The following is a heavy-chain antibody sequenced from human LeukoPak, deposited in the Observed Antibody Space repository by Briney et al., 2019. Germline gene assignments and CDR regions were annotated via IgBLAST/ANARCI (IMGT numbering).Heavy chain of an antibody. CDR1: GFTFSTYW. CDR2: IDTDGSNT. J-gene: IGHJ4*02. Sequence: GGSLRLSCAASGFTFSTYWMSWVRQAPGKGLVWVSRIDTDGSNTAYADSVKGRFTISRDNAKNTLYLQMNSLRAEDAAVYYCAKDPKRGRYDYWGQGTLVTVSS. CDR3: AKDPKRGRYDY. D-gene: IGHD3-16*01. V-gene: IGHV3-74*01.